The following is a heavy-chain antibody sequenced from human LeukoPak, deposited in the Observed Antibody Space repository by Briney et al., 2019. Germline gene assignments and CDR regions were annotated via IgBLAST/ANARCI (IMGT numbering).Heavy chain of an antibody. Sequence: SVKVSCKASGFTFTSSAMQWVRQARGQRLEWIGWIVVGSGNTNYAQKFQERVTITRDMSTSTAYMELSSLRSEDTAVYYCAADRIAVAGNIIDPWGEGTLVTVSS. CDR2: IVVGSGNT. CDR3: AADRIAVAGNIIDP. D-gene: IGHD6-19*01. CDR1: GFTFTSSA. J-gene: IGHJ5*02. V-gene: IGHV1-58*02.